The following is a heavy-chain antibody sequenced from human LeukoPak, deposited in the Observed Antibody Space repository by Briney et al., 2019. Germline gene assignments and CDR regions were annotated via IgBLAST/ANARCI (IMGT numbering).Heavy chain of an antibody. Sequence: GGSLRLSCAASGFTISFYWMSWVRQARGKGLEWVANINQVASEKNYVDSVKGRFTISRDNAKNSLYLQMNSVRAEDTAMYYCVRDGGYYGPDSWGQGALVSVSS. D-gene: IGHD3-10*01. J-gene: IGHJ4*02. V-gene: IGHV3-7*04. CDR3: VRDGGYYGPDS. CDR2: INQVASEK. CDR1: GFTISFYW.